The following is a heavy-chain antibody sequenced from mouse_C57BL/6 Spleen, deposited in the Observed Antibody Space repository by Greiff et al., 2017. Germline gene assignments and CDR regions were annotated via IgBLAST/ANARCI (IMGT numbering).Heavy chain of an antibody. CDR2: IYPGDGDT. Sequence: VQLQESGPELVKPGASVKISCKASGYAFSSSWMNWVKQRPGKGLEWIGRIYPGDGDTNYNGKFKGKATLTADKSSSTAYMQLSSLTSEDSAVYFCARDYGSSPWYCDVWGTGTTVTVSS. J-gene: IGHJ1*03. D-gene: IGHD1-1*01. CDR1: GYAFSSSW. CDR3: ARDYGSSPWYCDV. V-gene: IGHV1-82*01.